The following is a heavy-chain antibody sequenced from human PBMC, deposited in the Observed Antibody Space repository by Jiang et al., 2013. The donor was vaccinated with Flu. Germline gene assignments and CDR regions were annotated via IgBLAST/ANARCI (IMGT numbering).Heavy chain of an antibody. Sequence: VQLLESGGGVVQPGRSLRLSCAASGFTFSSYGMHWVRQAPGKGLEWVAVISYDGSNKYYADSVKGRFTISRDNSKNTLYLQMNSLRAEDTAVYYCAKGGGRYGDYFLDYWGQGTLVTVSS. D-gene: IGHD4-17*01. J-gene: IGHJ4*02. CDR2: ISYDGSNK. V-gene: IGHV3-30*18. CDR3: AKGGGRYGDYFLDY. CDR1: GFTFSSYG.